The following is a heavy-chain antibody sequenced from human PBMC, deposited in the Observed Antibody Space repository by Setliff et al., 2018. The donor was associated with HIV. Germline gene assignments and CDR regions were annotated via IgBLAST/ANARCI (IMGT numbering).Heavy chain of an antibody. V-gene: IGHV3-23*01. D-gene: IGHD2-21*01. Sequence: GGSLRLSCAASGFTFNTCAMSWVRQAPGKGLEWVSVISGSGASTFYADSVKGRFTISRDNSKSMLYLQMNGLRVEDTAVYYCAKHFLLWSNAFHIWGQGTMVTVSS. CDR1: GFTFNTCA. J-gene: IGHJ3*02. CDR3: AKHFLLWSNAFHI. CDR2: ISGSGAST.